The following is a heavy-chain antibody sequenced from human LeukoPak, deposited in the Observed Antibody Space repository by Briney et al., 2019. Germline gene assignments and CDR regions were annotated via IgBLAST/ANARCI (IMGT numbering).Heavy chain of an antibody. CDR3: SRENGAFSPFGY. CDR2: ISLSGLT. D-gene: IGHD2-8*01. CDR1: GGPISNTNW. J-gene: IGHJ4*02. V-gene: IGHV4-4*02. Sequence: SETLSLTCGVSGGPISNTNWWSWVRQPPGQGLEWIGEISLSGLTNYNPSLKSRVTVSLDKSTNHLSLNLTSATAADTAVCYSSRENGAFSPFGYWGQGTLVTVPS.